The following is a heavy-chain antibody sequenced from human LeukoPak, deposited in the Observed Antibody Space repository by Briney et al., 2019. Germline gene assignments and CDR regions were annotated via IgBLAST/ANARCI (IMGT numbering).Heavy chain of an antibody. D-gene: IGHD3-3*01. V-gene: IGHV4-59*01. CDR3: ARTSASYYYSMDV. CDR1: GGSISSYF. CDR2: VYFTGTT. Sequence: PSETLSLTCSVSGGSISSYFWSWIRQPPGKGLEWIGYVYFTGTTNYNPSLKSRVTISIDKSRKQLSLKLNSVTTADTAVYYCARTSASYYYSMDVWGNGTTVTISS. J-gene: IGHJ6*03.